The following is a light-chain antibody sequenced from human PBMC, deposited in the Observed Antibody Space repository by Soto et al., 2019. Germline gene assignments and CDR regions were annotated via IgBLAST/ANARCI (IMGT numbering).Light chain of an antibody. CDR3: QSYDSSLSGVV. J-gene: IGLJ2*01. Sequence: QAVVTQPPSVSGAPGQRVTISCTGSSSNIGAGYDVHWYQQLPGTAPKLLIHGNNNRPSGVPDRFSGSKSGTSASLAITGLQAEDEADYYCQSYDSSLSGVVFGGGTQLTVL. V-gene: IGLV1-40*01. CDR1: SSNIGAGYD. CDR2: GNN.